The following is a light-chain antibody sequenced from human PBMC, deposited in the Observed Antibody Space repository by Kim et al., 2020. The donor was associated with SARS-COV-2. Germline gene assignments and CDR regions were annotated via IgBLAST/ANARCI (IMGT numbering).Light chain of an antibody. V-gene: IGKV3-20*01. CDR3: QQSSFSPLT. Sequence: EIVLTQSPGTLSLSPGERATLSCRASQNVVNNYLAWFQQKPGQAPRLLIEDISTRATGVPDRFSGSGSGTDFTLTISRLEPEDFAVYYCQQSSFSPLTFGQGTRLEIK. CDR2: DIS. CDR1: QNVVNNY. J-gene: IGKJ5*01.